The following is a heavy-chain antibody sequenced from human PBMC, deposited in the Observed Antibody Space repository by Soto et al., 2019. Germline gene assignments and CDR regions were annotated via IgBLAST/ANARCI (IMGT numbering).Heavy chain of an antibody. V-gene: IGHV1-69*02. CDR2: IIPILGIA. CDR3: ASLAVADFAFDI. Sequence: ASVKVSCKASGGTFSSYTISWVRQAPGQGLEWMGRIIPILGIAKYAQKFQGRVTITADKSTSTAYMELSSLRSEDTAVYYCASLAVADFAFDIWGQGTMVTVSS. J-gene: IGHJ3*02. D-gene: IGHD6-19*01. CDR1: GGTFSSYT.